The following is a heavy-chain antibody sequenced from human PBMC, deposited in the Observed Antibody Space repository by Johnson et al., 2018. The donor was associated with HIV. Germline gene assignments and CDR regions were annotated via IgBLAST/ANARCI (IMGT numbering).Heavy chain of an antibody. CDR3: TTAPQAARLCNDDFDI. Sequence: VQLVESGGGVVQPGGSLRLSCAASGFTFSNAWMSWVRQAPGKGLEWVGRIKSKTDGGTTDYAAPVTGRFTISRDDSKNTLYLQMNSRKTEDTAVYYCTTAPQAARLCNDDFDIWGQGTMVTVSS. J-gene: IGHJ3*02. D-gene: IGHD6-6*01. CDR2: IKSKTDGGTT. CDR1: GFTFSNAW. V-gene: IGHV3-15*01.